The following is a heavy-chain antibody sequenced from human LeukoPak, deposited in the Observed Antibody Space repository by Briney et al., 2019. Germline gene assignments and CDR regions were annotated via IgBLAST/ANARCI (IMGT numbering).Heavy chain of an antibody. D-gene: IGHD3-10*01. CDR1: GFTFSSYG. J-gene: IGHJ4*02. CDR2: IRYDGSNK. V-gene: IGHV3-30*02. CDR3: ARNINYGSGSYYNPLLD. Sequence: GGSLRLSCAASGFTFSSYGMHWVRQAPGKGLEWVAFIRYDGSNKYYADSVKGRFTISRDNSKNSLYLQMNNLRAEDTAVYYCARNINYGSGSYYNPLLDWGQGTLVTVSS.